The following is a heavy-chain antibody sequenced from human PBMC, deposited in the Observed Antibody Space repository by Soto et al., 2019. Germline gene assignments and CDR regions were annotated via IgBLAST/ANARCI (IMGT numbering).Heavy chain of an antibody. CDR2: IIPIFGTA. D-gene: IGHD2-15*01. CDR3: AREEYCSGGSCYSLHYFDY. J-gene: IGHJ4*02. Sequence: SVKVSCKASGGTFSSYAVSWVRQAPGQGLEWMGGIIPIFGTANYAQKFQGRVTITADESTSTAYMELSSLRSEDTAVYYCAREEYCSGGSCYSLHYFDYWGQGTLVTVSS. V-gene: IGHV1-69*13. CDR1: GGTFSSYA.